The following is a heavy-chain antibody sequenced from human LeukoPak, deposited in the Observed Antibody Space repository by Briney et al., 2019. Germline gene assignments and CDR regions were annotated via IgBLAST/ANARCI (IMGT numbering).Heavy chain of an antibody. CDR2: IIPIFGTA. CDR1: GGTFSSYA. Sequence: SVKVSCKASGGTFSSYAISWVRQAPGQGLEWMGRIIPIFGTANYAQKFQGRVTITTDEPTSTAYMELSSLRSEDTAVYYCARDYYDSSGYYAFDIWGQGTMVTVSS. D-gene: IGHD3-22*01. CDR3: ARDYYDSSGYYAFDI. V-gene: IGHV1-69*05. J-gene: IGHJ3*02.